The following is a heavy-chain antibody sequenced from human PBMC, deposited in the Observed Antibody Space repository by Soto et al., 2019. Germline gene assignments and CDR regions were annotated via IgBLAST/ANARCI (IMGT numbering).Heavy chain of an antibody. V-gene: IGHV4-30-4*01. J-gene: IGHJ4*02. CDR3: ARALRYSGYEFEYYFAY. Sequence: TLSLTCTVSGGSISSGDYYWSWIRQPPGKGLEWIGYIYYSGSTYYNPSLKSRVTISVDTSKNQFSLKLSSVTAADTAVYYCARALRYSGYEFEYYFAYWGQGTLVTVSS. D-gene: IGHD5-12*01. CDR1: GGSISSGDYY. CDR2: IYYSGST.